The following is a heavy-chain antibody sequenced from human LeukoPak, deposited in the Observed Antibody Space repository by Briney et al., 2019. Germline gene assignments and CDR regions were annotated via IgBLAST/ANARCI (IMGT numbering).Heavy chain of an antibody. Sequence: GGSLRPSCAASGFTFSSYAMHWVRQAPGKGLEWVSVIYGDDETNYADSVKGRFTISRDNSKNTLYLQMNSLRADDTAVYYCAREAVMPVAPVKIGTSDRPLYEYYGLDVWGQGTTVTVS. CDR3: AREAVMPVAPVKIGTSDRPLYEYYGLDV. J-gene: IGHJ6*02. V-gene: IGHV3-53*01. CDR1: GFTFSSYA. D-gene: IGHD1/OR15-1a*01. CDR2: IYGDDET.